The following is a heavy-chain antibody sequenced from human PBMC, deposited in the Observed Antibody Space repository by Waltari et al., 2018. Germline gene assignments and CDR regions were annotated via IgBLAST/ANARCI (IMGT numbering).Heavy chain of an antibody. Sequence: QVLLVQSGPEVKKPWPSVRVSCKSPGFTFTDSAIQWVLQARGQRLEWIGWIVVATGNTDYSQRFQERVSFTRDLATGTAYLDLSALRSDDTALYFCAVSFRGYYASWGQGTLVTVSS. CDR3: AVSFRGYYAS. CDR1: GFTFTDSA. CDR2: IVVATGNT. V-gene: IGHV1-58*02. D-gene: IGHD3-22*01. J-gene: IGHJ5*02.